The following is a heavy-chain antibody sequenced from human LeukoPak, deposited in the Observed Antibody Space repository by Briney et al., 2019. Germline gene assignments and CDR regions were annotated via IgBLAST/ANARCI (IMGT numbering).Heavy chain of an antibody. CDR1: GGSFSGYY. CDR2: INHSGST. J-gene: IGHJ1*01. Sequence: SETLSLTCAVYGGSFSGYYWSWIRQPPGKGLEWIGEINHSGSTNYNPSLKSRVTISVDTSKNQFSLKLSSVTAADTAVYYRARERSSSWSAYFQHWGQGTLVTVSS. V-gene: IGHV4-34*01. D-gene: IGHD6-13*01. CDR3: ARERSSSWSAYFQH.